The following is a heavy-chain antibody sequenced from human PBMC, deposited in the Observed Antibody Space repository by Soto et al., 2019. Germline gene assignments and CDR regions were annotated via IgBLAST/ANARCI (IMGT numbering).Heavy chain of an antibody. V-gene: IGHV6-1*01. D-gene: IGHD3-3*01. CDR2: TYYRSKWFN. J-gene: IGHJ4*02. Sequence: LSLTCAISGDSVSSNIAAWNWIRQSPSRGLEWLGRTYYRSKWFNEYALSVKSRISINADTSKNQFSLQLSSVTLEDTAVYYCVRDGDGSGRTDFQYWGQGTLVTVSS. CDR1: GDSVSSNIAA. CDR3: VRDGDGSGRTDFQY.